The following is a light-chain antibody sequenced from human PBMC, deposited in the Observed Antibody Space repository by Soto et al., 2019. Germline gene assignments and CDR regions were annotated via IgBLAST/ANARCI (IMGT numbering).Light chain of an antibody. CDR3: TSYAGYNNPVL. Sequence: QSVLTQPPSASGSPGQSVTISCTGNSSDTGNYNYVSWYQQHPHKAPKLVIYEVNKRPSGVPDRFSGSKSGNTASLTVSGLQAEDEADYYCTSYAGYNNPVLFGGGTKLTVL. CDR1: SSDTGNYNY. V-gene: IGLV2-8*01. J-gene: IGLJ2*01. CDR2: EVN.